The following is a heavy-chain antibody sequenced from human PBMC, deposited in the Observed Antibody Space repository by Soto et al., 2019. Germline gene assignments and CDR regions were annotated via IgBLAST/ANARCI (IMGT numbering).Heavy chain of an antibody. CDR2: ISADNGNT. Sequence: GASVKVSCKASGYTFTAHAMHWVRQAPGQGLEWMGRISADNGNTKYAQKFRGRVTMATDTSTSTVYMELRNLRSDDTAVYYCARCIQQDYYYGMDVWGQGTTVTVSS. J-gene: IGHJ6*02. D-gene: IGHD5-18*01. V-gene: IGHV1-18*01. CDR3: ARCIQQDYYYGMDV. CDR1: GYTFTAHA.